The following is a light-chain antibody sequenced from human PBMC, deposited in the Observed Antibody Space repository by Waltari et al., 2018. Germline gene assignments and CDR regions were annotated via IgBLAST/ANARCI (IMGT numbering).Light chain of an antibody. J-gene: IGKJ5*01. V-gene: IGKV1-39*01. CDR1: QSISSY. Sequence: DIQMTQSPSSLSASVGDRVTITCRASQSISSYLNWYQQKPGNAPKLLIYAASSLKSGVPSRFSGSGSGTDFTLTISSLQPEDFATYYCQQSYSTPSSTFGQGTRLEIK. CDR2: AAS. CDR3: QQSYSTPSST.